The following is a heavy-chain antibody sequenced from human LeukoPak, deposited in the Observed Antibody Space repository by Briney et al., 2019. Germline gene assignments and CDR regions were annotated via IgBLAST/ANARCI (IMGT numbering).Heavy chain of an antibody. D-gene: IGHD6-13*01. J-gene: IGHJ4*02. V-gene: IGHV3-21*01. Sequence: GGSLRLSCAASGFNFVGYAMSWVRQAPGKGLEWVSSISSTSSYIYYADSVKGRFTISRDNAENSLHLQMNSLRAEDTAIYYCAREYAAADHWLFDHWGQGTLVTVSS. CDR2: ISSTSSYI. CDR1: GFNFVGYA. CDR3: AREYAAADHWLFDH.